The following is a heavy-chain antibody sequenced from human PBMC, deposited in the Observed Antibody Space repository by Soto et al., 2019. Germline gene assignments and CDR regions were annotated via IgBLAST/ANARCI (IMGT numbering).Heavy chain of an antibody. CDR2: IGFTVGST. V-gene: IGHV3-23*01. D-gene: IGHD3-22*01. CDR1: GFPFSRYA. J-gene: IGHJ4*02. CDR3: AKVMYYYDSSGKGHFDY. Sequence: PGGSLRLSCAASGFPFSRYAMSWVRHAGYRGLEWGSSIGFTVGSTHNAHSVNDQFTTTRNNSNNTLYLQMNSLRTEDTAVYYCAKVMYYYDSSGKGHFDYWGQGTLVTVSS.